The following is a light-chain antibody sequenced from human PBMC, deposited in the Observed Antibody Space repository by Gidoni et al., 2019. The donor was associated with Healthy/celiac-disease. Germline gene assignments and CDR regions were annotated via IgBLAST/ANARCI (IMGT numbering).Light chain of an antibody. CDR2: GAS. J-gene: IGKJ1*01. CDR3: QQYGSSGWT. CDR1: QSVSSSY. Sequence: EMVLTQSPGTLSLSPGERATLSCRARQSVSSSYLAWYQQKPGQAPRLLIYGASSRATGIPDRFSGSGSGTDFTLTISRLEPEDFAVYYCQQYGSSGWTFGQGTKVEIK. V-gene: IGKV3-20*01.